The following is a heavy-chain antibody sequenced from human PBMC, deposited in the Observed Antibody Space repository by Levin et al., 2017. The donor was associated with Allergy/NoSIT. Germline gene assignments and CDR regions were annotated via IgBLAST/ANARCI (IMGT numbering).Heavy chain of an antibody. V-gene: IGHV1-2*02. CDR3: ARDSSAVTTTGDH. D-gene: IGHD4-17*01. CDR2: INLNSGGT. Sequence: GESLKISCKASGYSFSDYYMHWVRQAPGQGLEWMGWINLNSGGTNYAQTFQGRVTMTRDTSISTAYMELSSLRYDDTAVYYCARDSSAVTTTGDHWGQGTLVTVSS. J-gene: IGHJ4*02. CDR1: GYSFSDYY.